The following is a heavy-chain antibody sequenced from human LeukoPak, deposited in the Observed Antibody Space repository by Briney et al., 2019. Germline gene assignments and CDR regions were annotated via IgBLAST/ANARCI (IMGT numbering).Heavy chain of an antibody. CDR1: GFPFSSYA. CDR3: VSQYGVDV. Sequence: GGALRLSCSASGFPFSSYALHWVRQAPGKGLECVSALSSDGVTTRYVASVKGRFTISRDNSKNTLYLQMSSLRAEDTAVYYCVSQYGVDVWGQGTTVTVS. V-gene: IGHV3-64D*09. CDR2: LSSDGVTT. J-gene: IGHJ6*02.